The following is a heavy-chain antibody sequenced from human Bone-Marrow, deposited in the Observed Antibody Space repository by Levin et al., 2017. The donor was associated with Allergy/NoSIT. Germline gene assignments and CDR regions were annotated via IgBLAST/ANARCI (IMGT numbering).Heavy chain of an antibody. CDR2: LSFSYDK. V-gene: IGHV2-5*01. CDR3: VHRPGELFSPFDY. Sequence: SFPLLVKPTQTLTLTCTFSGFSLSTGGVGVGWTLLPPFPSLSFLSLLSFSYDKHYSPSLKSRLTITKDTSKNQVVLTMTNMDPVDTGTYYCVHRPGELFSPFDYWGQGTLVTVSS. J-gene: IGHJ4*02. CDR1: GFSLSTGGVG. D-gene: IGHD3-10*01.